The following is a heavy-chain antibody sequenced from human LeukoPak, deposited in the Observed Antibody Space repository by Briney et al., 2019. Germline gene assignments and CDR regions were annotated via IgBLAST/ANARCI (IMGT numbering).Heavy chain of an antibody. CDR3: ARRMYSGSLDY. J-gene: IGHJ4*02. CDR1: GGSISSYY. D-gene: IGHD6-6*01. CDR2: IYYSGST. V-gene: IGHV4-59*08. Sequence: SETLSLTCTVSGGSISSYYWSWIRQPPGKGLEWIGYIYYSGSTNYNPSLKSRVTISVDTSKNQFSLKLSSVTAADTAVYYCARRMYSGSLDYWGEGTLVTVS.